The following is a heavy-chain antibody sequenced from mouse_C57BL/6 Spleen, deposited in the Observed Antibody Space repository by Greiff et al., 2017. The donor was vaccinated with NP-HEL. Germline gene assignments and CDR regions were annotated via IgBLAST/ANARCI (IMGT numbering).Heavy chain of an antibody. CDR2: IYPSDSYT. CDR3: ARRGFGLGRIDY. J-gene: IGHJ2*01. CDR1: GYTFTSYW. Sequence: VQLQQPGAELVMPGASVKLSCKASGYTFTSYWMHWVKQRPGQGLEWIGEIYPSDSYTNYNQKFKGKATLTVDKSSSTAYMQLSSLTSEDSAVYYCARRGFGLGRIDYWGQGTTLTVSS. D-gene: IGHD4-1*01. V-gene: IGHV1-69*01.